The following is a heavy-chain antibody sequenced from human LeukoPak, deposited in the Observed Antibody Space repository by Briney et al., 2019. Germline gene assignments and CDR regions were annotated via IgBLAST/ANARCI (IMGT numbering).Heavy chain of an antibody. Sequence: SETLSLTCTVSGGSISSYYWSWIRQPPGKGLEWIGYIYYSGSTNYNPSLKSRVTISVDTSKNQFSLKLSSVTAADTAVYYCARLYSSGWYYFDYWGQGTLVTVSS. CDR3: ARLYSSGWYYFDY. CDR2: IYYSGST. V-gene: IGHV4-59*01. J-gene: IGHJ4*02. D-gene: IGHD6-19*01. CDR1: GGSISSYY.